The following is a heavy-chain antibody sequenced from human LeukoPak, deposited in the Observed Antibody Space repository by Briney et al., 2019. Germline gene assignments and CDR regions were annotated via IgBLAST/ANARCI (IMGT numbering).Heavy chain of an antibody. CDR1: GDSISSNYY. J-gene: IGHJ4*02. CDR3: PREFGTSWYFDY. Sequence: PSETLSLTCTVSGDSISSNYYWAWIRQPPGKGLEWIGSIHHSGSTSYNPSLKSPVTISADTSKNHFSLKVSSVTAADTAVYFCPREFGTSWYFDYWGQGTLVTVSS. V-gene: IGHV4-38-2*02. CDR2: IHHSGST. D-gene: IGHD2-2*01.